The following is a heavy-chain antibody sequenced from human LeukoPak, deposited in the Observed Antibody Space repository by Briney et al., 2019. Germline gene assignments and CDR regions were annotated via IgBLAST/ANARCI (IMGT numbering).Heavy chain of an antibody. CDR1: GFTFSSYE. CDR2: ISSSGSTI. CDR3: ARGWKYYFDY. V-gene: IGHV3-48*03. D-gene: IGHD1-1*01. J-gene: IGHJ4*02. Sequence: GGSLRLSCAASGFTFSSYEMNWVRQAPGKGLGWVSYISSSGSTIYYADSVKGRFTISRGNAKNSLYLQMNSLRAEDTAVYYCARGWKYYFDYWGQGTLATVSS.